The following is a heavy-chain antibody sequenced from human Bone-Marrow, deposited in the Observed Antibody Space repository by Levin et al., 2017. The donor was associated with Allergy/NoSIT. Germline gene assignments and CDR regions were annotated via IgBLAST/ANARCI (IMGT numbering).Heavy chain of an antibody. CDR3: ARDSVVPSATLGFDP. CDR1: GDTFNNYA. Sequence: VASVKVSCQASGDTFNNYAINWVRQAPGQGLEWMGGIVPILGTPSYAQKFQGRLTITADTSTSTAYMELSSLSSEDTALYYCARDSVVPSATLGFDPWGQGSLVTVSS. D-gene: IGHD2-2*01. CDR2: IVPILGTP. V-gene: IGHV1-69*06. J-gene: IGHJ5*02.